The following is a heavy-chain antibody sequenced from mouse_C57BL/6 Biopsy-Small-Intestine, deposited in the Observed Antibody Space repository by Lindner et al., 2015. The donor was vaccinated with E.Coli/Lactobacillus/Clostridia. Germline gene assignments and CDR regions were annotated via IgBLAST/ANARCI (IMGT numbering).Heavy chain of an antibody. J-gene: IGHJ4*01. CDR2: ILPGSGST. D-gene: IGHD4-1*01. CDR3: ARGLGLYAMDY. Sequence: VQLQESGAELMKPGASVKLSCKATGYTFTGYRIEWVKQRPGHGLEWIGEILPGSGSTKCNEKFKGKATFTADTSSNTAYMQLSSLTTEDSAIYYCARGLGLYAMDYWGQGTSVTVSS. V-gene: IGHV1-9*01. CDR1: GYTFTGYR.